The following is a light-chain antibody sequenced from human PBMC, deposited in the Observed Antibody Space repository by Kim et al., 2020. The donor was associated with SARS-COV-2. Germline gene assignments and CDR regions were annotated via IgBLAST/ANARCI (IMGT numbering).Light chain of an antibody. CDR3: QVWDSSTDHWV. V-gene: IGLV3-21*04. CDR1: NIHAKS. J-gene: IGLJ3*02. Sequence: APGEKANITWGANNIHAKSVHWYQQKAGRAPLMVIYYDTERPSGIPEQFSGSSSGNTATLTISGVEVGDEADYYCQVWDSSTDHWVFGGGTQLTVL. CDR2: YDT.